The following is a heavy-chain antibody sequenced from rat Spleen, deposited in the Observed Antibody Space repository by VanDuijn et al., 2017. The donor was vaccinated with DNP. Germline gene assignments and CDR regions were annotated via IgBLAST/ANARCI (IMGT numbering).Heavy chain of an antibody. V-gene: IGHV2-41*01. D-gene: IGHD1-8*01. CDR1: GFSLTSYT. CDR2: IWNTGGT. CDR3: ARDDTVAPFDY. J-gene: IGHJ2*01. Sequence: QVQLKESGPGLVQPSQTLSLTCTVSGFSLTSYTVNWVRQPPGKGLEWMGVIWNTGGTRYNSALKSRLSISKDTTKSQVFLKMNSLQTEDTATYYCARDDTVAPFDYWGQGVMVTVSS.